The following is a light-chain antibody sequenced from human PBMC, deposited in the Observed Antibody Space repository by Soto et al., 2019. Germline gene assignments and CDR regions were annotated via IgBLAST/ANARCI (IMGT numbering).Light chain of an antibody. J-gene: IGKJ1*01. V-gene: IGKV3-20*01. Sequence: EIVLTQSPGTLSLSPGESATLSCRASQSVDGNYLAWYQQRPGQAPRLLIYGASSRATGIPPRFSGSGSGTEFVLTISGLEAEDFAVYYCHQFASTPRTFGQGTKVETK. CDR1: QSVDGNY. CDR3: HQFASTPRT. CDR2: GAS.